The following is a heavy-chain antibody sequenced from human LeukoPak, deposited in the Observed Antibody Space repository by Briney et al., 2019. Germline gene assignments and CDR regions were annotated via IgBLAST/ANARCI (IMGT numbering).Heavy chain of an antibody. D-gene: IGHD2-21*02. V-gene: IGHV3-21*01. CDR3: ARDRGRYCGGDCYSFDFDY. CDR1: GFTFSSYS. Sequence: GGSLRLSCAASGFTFSSYSMNWVRQAPGKGLEWVSSISSSSSYIYYVDSVKGRFTISRDNAKNSLYLQMNSLRAEDTAVYYCARDRGRYCGGDCYSFDFDYWGQGTLVTVSS. J-gene: IGHJ4*02. CDR2: ISSSSSYI.